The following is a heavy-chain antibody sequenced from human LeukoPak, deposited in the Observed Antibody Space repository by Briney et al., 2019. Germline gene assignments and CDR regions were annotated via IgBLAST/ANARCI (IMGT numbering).Heavy chain of an antibody. V-gene: IGHV5-51*01. Sequence: GESLMISSKGSGYSFSSYWIAWVRQMPGKGLEWMGVIYPRDSRTTYSPSFQDQVTTSADKSISTAYLQWTSLKASDTAMYYCARHLSDITSSPNYWGRGRPATVSS. CDR1: GYSFSSYW. CDR3: ARHLSDITSSPNY. CDR2: IYPRDSRT. D-gene: IGHD2-2*01. J-gene: IGHJ4*01.